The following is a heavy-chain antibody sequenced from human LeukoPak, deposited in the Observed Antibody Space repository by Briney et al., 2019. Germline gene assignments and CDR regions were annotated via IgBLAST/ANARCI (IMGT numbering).Heavy chain of an antibody. CDR3: AKAPTHFGEPHYYFDY. J-gene: IGHJ4*02. CDR1: GFTFSSYA. CDR2: ISGSGGST. V-gene: IGHV3-23*01. D-gene: IGHD3-10*01. Sequence: PGGSLRLSCAASGFTFSSYAMSWVRQAPGKGLEWVSAISGSGGSTYYADSVKGRFTISRDNSKNTLYLQMNSLRAEDTAVYYCAKAPTHFGEPHYYFDYWGQGTLVTVSS.